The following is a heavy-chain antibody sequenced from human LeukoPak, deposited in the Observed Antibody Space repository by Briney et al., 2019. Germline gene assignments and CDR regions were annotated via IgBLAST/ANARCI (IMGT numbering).Heavy chain of an antibody. CDR1: GYTVTNYD. V-gene: IGHV1-8*01. CDR3: ASAAAYTAMALGNYYYGMDV. J-gene: IGHJ6*02. CDR2: MSPNSGNT. D-gene: IGHD5-18*01. Sequence: GASVKVSCKTSGYTVTNYDINWLRQAPGQGLEWMGWMSPNSGNTGYAQKFQGRVTMTRDTSISTAYMELSSLRSGDTAVYYCASAAAYTAMALGNYYYGMDVWGQGTTVTVSS.